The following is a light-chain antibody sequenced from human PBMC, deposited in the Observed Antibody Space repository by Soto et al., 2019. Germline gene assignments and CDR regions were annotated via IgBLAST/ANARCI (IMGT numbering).Light chain of an antibody. CDR2: DVT. CDR1: SRDVGGYNY. J-gene: IGLJ1*01. Sequence: SALTQPASVSGSPGQSITISCTGTSRDVGGYNYVSWYQQHPVKAPKLMCYDVTNRPSGVSDRFSGSKSGNTASLTIFGLQAEDEADYYRSSYTSSSTPYVFGTGTKVTVL. V-gene: IGLV2-14*01. CDR3: SSYTSSSTPYV.